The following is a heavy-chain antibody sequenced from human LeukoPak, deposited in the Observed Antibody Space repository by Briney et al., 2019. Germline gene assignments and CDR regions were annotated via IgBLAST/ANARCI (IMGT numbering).Heavy chain of an antibody. CDR2: LSRSGSII. V-gene: IGHV3-48*01. D-gene: IGHD1-26*01. CDR1: GFTFNSYN. Sequence: GGSLRLSCAASGFTFNSYNMKWVRQAPGKGLEWISYLSRSGSIIYYAASVKGRFTISRDNAKNSLYLQMNSLRAEDTAVYYCARIWDGYSGSDYWGQGTLVTVSS. CDR3: ARIWDGYSGSDY. J-gene: IGHJ4*02.